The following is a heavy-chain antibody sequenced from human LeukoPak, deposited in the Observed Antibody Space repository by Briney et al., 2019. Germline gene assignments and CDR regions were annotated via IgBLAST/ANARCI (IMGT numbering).Heavy chain of an antibody. Sequence: GGSLRLSCAASGFTFSSYSMNWVRQAPGKGLEWVSSIGSSSSYIYYADSVKGRFTISRDNAKNSLYLQMNSLRAEDTAVYYCAREDCSSTSCYISYYYYYGMDVWGQGTTVTVSS. CDR2: IGSSSSYI. J-gene: IGHJ6*02. CDR3: AREDCSSTSCYISYYYYYGMDV. V-gene: IGHV3-21*01. D-gene: IGHD2-2*01. CDR1: GFTFSSYS.